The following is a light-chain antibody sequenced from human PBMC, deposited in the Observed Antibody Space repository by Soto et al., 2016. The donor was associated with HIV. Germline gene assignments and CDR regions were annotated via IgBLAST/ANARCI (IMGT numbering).Light chain of an antibody. Sequence: SYELTQPPSVSVAPGKTARVTCGGNNIGTKSVHWYQQKPGQAPVLVVYDDSDRPSGIPGRFSASNSGNTATLTISRVEAGDEADYYCQVWDSSSDHYVFGTGTEVTVL. J-gene: IGLJ1*01. CDR2: DDS. CDR3: QVWDSSSDHYV. CDR1: NIGTKS. V-gene: IGLV3-21*03.